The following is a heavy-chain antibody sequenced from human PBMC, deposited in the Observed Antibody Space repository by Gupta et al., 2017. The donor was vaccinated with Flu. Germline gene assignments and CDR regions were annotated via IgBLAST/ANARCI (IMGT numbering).Heavy chain of an antibody. CDR3: TTDRIGGWGSYRYCNY. CDR2: IKSKTDGGTT. Sequence: EVQLVESGGGLVKPGGSLRFSCAASGFTFSNAWMSWVRQAPGKGLEWVGRIKSKTDGGTTDYAAPVKGRFTISRDDSKNTLYLKRSSMNTEEKAVYYCTTDRIGGWGSYRYCNYGGHVTLVTVSS. V-gene: IGHV3-15*01. CDR1: GFTFSNAW. J-gene: IGHJ4*01. D-gene: IGHD3-16*02.